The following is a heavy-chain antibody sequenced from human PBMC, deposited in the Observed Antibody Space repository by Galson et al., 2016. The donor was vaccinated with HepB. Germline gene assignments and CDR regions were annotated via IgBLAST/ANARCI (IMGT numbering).Heavy chain of an antibody. CDR1: GYTFSSYG. CDR3: ARGGYYDSSGRRDYYYYGLGV. D-gene: IGHD3-22*01. V-gene: IGHV1-18*01. CDR2: ISAYNDYT. J-gene: IGHJ6*02. Sequence: SVKVSCKASGYTFSSYGITWVRQAPGQGLEWMGWISAYNDYTNYAQRLQGRVRLTTDTSTGTSYMELRSLTSDDTAIYYCARGGYYDSSGRRDYYYYGLGVWGQGTTVTVSS.